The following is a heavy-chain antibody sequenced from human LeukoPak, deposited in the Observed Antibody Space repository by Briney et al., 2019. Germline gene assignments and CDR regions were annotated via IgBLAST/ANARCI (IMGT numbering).Heavy chain of an antibody. CDR3: ARDGEMATIYFDY. V-gene: IGHV1-69*06. Sequence: RASVKVSCKASGGTFSSYAISWVRQAPGQGLEWMGGIIPIFGTANYAQKFQGRVTITADKSTSTAYMELSSLRSEDTAVYYCARDGEMATIYFDYWGQGTLVTVSS. CDR1: GGTFSSYA. CDR2: IIPIFGTA. D-gene: IGHD5-24*01. J-gene: IGHJ4*02.